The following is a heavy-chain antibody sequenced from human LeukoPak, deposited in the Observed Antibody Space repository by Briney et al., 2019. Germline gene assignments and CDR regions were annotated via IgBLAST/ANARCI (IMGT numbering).Heavy chain of an antibody. V-gene: IGHV4-59*08. Sequence: TSETLSLTCTVSGGSIRSYYWSWIRQPPGKGLEWIGYIYYSGSTNYNPSLKSRVTISVDTSKNQFSLKLSSVTAADTAVYYCAGRGVRSSYYFDYWGQGTLVTVSS. CDR2: IYYSGST. CDR1: GGSIRSYY. D-gene: IGHD3-10*01. CDR3: AGRGVRSSYYFDY. J-gene: IGHJ4*02.